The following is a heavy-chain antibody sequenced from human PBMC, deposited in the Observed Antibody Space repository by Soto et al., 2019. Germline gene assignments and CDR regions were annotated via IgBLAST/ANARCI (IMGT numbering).Heavy chain of an antibody. CDR3: ARGLDSSSWSDYYYGMDV. CDR1: GGTFSSYA. CDR2: IIPIFGTA. V-gene: IGHV1-69*13. J-gene: IGHJ6*02. Sequence: GAAVKVSCKASGGTFSSYAISWVRQAPGQGLEWMGGIIPIFGTANYAQKFQGRVTITADESTSTAYMELSSLRSEDTAVYYCARGLDSSSWSDYYYGMDVWGQGTTVTVSS. D-gene: IGHD6-13*01.